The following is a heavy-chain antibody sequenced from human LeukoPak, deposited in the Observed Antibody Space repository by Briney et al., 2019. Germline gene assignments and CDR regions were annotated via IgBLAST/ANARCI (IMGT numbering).Heavy chain of an antibody. D-gene: IGHD5-18*01. CDR2: VFYTWST. J-gene: IGHJ6*03. CDR3: AREPGGARGYSYGYGYYYYMDV. Sequence: PSDTLSLLCTVSGRPNKRCYRRWIRQPPGKGLEWVGYVFYTWSTNYNTSLKSGVTISLDTSKNQCSLKLSSVTAADRAVYYCAREPGGARGYSYGYGYYYYMDVWGKGTTVTVSS. CDR1: GRPNKRCY. V-gene: IGHV4-59*01.